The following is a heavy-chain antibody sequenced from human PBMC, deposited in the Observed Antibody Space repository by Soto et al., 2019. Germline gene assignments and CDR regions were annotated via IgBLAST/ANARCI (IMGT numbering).Heavy chain of an antibody. J-gene: IGHJ6*02. D-gene: IGHD3-10*01. V-gene: IGHV1-2*04. Sequence: ASVKVSCKASGYTFTGYYMHWVRQAPGQGLEWMGWINPNSGGTNYAQKFQGWVTMTRDTSISTAYMELSRLRSDDTAVYYCARDITMVRGVRYYYYGMDVWGQGTTVTVSS. CDR2: INPNSGGT. CDR1: GYTFTGYY. CDR3: ARDITMVRGVRYYYYGMDV.